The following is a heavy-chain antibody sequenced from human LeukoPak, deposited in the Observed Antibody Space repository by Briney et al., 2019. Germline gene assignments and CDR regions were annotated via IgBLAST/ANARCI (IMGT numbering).Heavy chain of an antibody. CDR1: GITVSSNF. CDR3: AKDSTVFDY. Sequence: QTGGSLRLSCAASGITVSSNFMTWVRQAPGKGLEWVSAISGSGGSTYYADSVKGRFTISRDNSKNTLYLQMNSLRAEDTAVYYCAKDSTVFDYWGQGTLVTVSS. D-gene: IGHD4-17*01. V-gene: IGHV3-23*01. J-gene: IGHJ4*02. CDR2: ISGSGGST.